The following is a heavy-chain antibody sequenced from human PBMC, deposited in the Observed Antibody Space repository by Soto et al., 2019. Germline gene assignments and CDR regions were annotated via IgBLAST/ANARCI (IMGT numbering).Heavy chain of an antibody. Sequence: EVHLVESGGGLIQPGGSLRLSCAASGFTFSNYGMNWVRQAPGKGLEWVTHIDSGSGTISYADSVMGRFTISRDNAKSSLYLQMNSLRAEDTAIYYCATDPDGVLDFDYWGQGTLVTVSS. CDR2: IDSGSGTI. CDR3: ATDPDGVLDFDY. D-gene: IGHD2-8*01. V-gene: IGHV3-48*04. CDR1: GFTFSNYG. J-gene: IGHJ4*02.